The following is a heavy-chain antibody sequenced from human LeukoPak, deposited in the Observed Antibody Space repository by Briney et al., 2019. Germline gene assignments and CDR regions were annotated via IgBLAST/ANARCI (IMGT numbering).Heavy chain of an antibody. J-gene: IGHJ6*03. D-gene: IGHD5-18*01. Sequence: ASVKVSCKASGYTFTGYYMHWVRQAPGQGLEWMGWINPNSGGTNYAQKFQGRVTMTRDTSISTAYMELSRLRSDDTAVYYCARAAVDTAMVFSIAYYMDVWGKGTTVTISS. CDR1: GYTFTGYY. V-gene: IGHV1-2*02. CDR3: ARAAVDTAMVFSIAYYMDV. CDR2: INPNSGGT.